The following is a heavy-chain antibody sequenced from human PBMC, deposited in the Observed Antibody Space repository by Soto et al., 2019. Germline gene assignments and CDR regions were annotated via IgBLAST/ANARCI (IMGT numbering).Heavy chain of an antibody. CDR1: GFTFDDYA. V-gene: IGHV3-9*01. CDR3: AKDVATAMVTSFDY. Sequence: HPGGSLRLSCAASGFTFDDYAMHWARQAPGKGLEWVSGISWNSGSIGYADSVKGRFTISRDNAKNSLYLQMNSLRAEDTALYYCAKDVATAMVTSFDYWGQGTLVTVSS. D-gene: IGHD5-18*01. CDR2: ISWNSGSI. J-gene: IGHJ4*02.